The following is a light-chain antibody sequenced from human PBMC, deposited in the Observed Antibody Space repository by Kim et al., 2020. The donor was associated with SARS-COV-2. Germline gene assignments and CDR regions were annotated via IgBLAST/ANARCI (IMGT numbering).Light chain of an antibody. CDR2: AAS. Sequence: EIVLTQSPGPLSLSPGERATLSCRASQTVASDYLAWFQQKPGQGTRLLIYAASNRATGIADRFSGSGSGTDFTLTISRLEPEDFAVYYCQQYGRAPDTFGQGTKLEI. CDR3: QQYGRAPDT. V-gene: IGKV3-20*01. CDR1: QTVASDY. J-gene: IGKJ2*01.